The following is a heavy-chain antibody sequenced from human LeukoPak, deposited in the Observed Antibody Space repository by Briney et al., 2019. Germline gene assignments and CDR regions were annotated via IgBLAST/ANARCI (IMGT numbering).Heavy chain of an antibody. J-gene: IGHJ3*02. CDR2: INHSGST. CDR1: GGSFSGYY. V-gene: IGHV4-34*01. Sequence: ASETLSLTCAVYGGSFSGYYWSWIRQPPGKGLEWIGEINHSGSTNYNPSLKSRVTISVDTSKNQFSLKLSSVTAADTAVYYCARIIAAVSGDDAFDIWGQGTMVTVSS. CDR3: ARIIAAVSGDDAFDI. D-gene: IGHD6-6*01.